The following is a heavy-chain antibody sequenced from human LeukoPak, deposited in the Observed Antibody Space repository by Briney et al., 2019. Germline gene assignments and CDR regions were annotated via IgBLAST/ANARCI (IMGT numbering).Heavy chain of an antibody. J-gene: IGHJ4*02. D-gene: IGHD6-13*01. CDR2: IDPSDSYT. V-gene: IGHV5-10-1*01. Sequence: GESPRISWKGSGYSFTTYWISWVRQMPGKGLELMGRIDPSDSYTNYSPSFQGHVTISADKSFSTAYLQWTSLKASDTAMYYCAKHAKAYGSSCDYWGQGTLVTVSS. CDR3: AKHAKAYGSSCDY. CDR1: GYSFTTYW.